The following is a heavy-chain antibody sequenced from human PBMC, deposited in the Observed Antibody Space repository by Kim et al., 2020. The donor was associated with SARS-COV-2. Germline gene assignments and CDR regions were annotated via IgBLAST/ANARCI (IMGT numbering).Heavy chain of an antibody. Sequence: NPNPSPKSRVTISVDTSKNQFSLKLSSVTAADRAVYYCARSQYYFGSGIDYWGQGTLVTVSS. V-gene: IGHV4-34*01. D-gene: IGHD3-10*01. CDR3: ARSQYYFGSGIDY. J-gene: IGHJ4*02.